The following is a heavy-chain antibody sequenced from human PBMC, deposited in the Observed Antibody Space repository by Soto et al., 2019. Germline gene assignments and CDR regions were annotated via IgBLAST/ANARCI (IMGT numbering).Heavy chain of an antibody. J-gene: IGHJ5*02. D-gene: IGHD3-22*01. CDR3: ARKDKSGYFNWFDP. CDR1: GYRFTSYW. V-gene: IGHV5-51*01. Sequence: PXDSLTISCRTSGYRFTSYWIALVRQMPGKGLEWMGIIFPSDSDTRYSPSFQGQVTISADRSTSTVFLQWASLKASDTAVYFCARKDKSGYFNWFDPWGQGTLVTVSS. CDR2: IFPSDSDT.